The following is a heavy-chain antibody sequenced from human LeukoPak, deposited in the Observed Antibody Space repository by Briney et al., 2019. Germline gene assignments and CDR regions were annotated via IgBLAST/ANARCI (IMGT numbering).Heavy chain of an antibody. D-gene: IGHD6-6*01. V-gene: IGHV3-7*04. CDR1: GFTFSSYW. CDR2: IKLDGSEK. J-gene: IGHJ4*02. CDR3: ARVSSTSYYFDY. Sequence: GGSLRLSCAASGFTFSSYWMTWVRQAPGKGLEGVANIKLDGSEKYYVDSVKGRFTISRDNAKNSRYLQMNSLRDEDTAVYYCARVSSTSYYFDYWGQGTLVTVSS.